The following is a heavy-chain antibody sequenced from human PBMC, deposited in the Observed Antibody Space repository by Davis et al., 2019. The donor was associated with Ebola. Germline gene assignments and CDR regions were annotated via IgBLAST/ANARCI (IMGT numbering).Heavy chain of an antibody. J-gene: IGHJ6*02. V-gene: IGHV3-74*01. CDR1: GFTFSSYW. Sequence: GESLKISCAASGFTFSSYWMHWVRQAPGKGLVWVSRINSDGSSTSYADSVKGRFTISRHNSKNTLYLQMNSLRAEDTAVYYCARDFWGSGTPFGLNGMDVWGQGTTVTVSS. D-gene: IGHD3-10*01. CDR2: INSDGSST. CDR3: ARDFWGSGTPFGLNGMDV.